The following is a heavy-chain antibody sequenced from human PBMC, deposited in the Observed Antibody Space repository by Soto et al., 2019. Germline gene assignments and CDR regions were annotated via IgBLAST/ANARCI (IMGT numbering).Heavy chain of an antibody. J-gene: IGHJ4*02. CDR3: AKDLIRYYDY. V-gene: IGHV3-23*01. Sequence: GGSLKLSCAASGFPFSSYAMSWVRQAPGKGLEWVSAISGSGGSTYYADSVKGRFTISRDNSKNTLYLQMNSLRAEDTAVYYCAKDLIRYYDYWGQGTLVTVSS. CDR1: GFPFSSYA. CDR2: ISGSGGST. D-gene: IGHD3-10*01.